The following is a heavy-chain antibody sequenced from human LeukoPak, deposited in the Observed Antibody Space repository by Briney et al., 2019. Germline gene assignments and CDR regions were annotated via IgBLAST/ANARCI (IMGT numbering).Heavy chain of an antibody. CDR1: GYTFTSYG. CDR2: ISAYNGNT. D-gene: IGHD2-15*01. J-gene: IGHJ5*02. Sequence: GASVKVSCKASGYTFTSYGISWVRQAPGQGLEWMGWISAYNGNTNYAQKLQGRVTMTTDTSTSTAYMELRSLRSDDTAVYYCARDFNGIDIVVVVAATNWFDPWGQGTLVTASS. V-gene: IGHV1-18*01. CDR3: ARDFNGIDIVVVVAATNWFDP.